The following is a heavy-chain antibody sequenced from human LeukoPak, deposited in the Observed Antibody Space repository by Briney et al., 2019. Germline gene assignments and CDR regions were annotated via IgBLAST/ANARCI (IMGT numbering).Heavy chain of an antibody. J-gene: IGHJ6*03. Sequence: GGSLRLSCAASGIIFSNYWMHWVRQAPGKGLVWVSRINRDGSSTSYADSVKGRFTISRDNAKNTLYLQMNSLRAEDTAVYYCARDRFALVRGVISYDYYMDVWGRGTMVLISS. CDR3: ARDRFALVRGVISYDYYMDV. D-gene: IGHD3-10*01. CDR2: INRDGSST. CDR1: GIIFSNYW. V-gene: IGHV3-74*01.